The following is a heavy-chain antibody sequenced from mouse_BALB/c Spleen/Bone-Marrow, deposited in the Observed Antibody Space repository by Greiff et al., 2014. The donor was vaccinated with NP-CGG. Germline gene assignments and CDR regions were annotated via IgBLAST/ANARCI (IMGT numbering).Heavy chain of an antibody. CDR1: CYTFTSYW. CDR3: TREGYYGSSYVDY. J-gene: IGHJ2*01. CDR2: IYPSDSYT. V-gene: IGHV1-69*02. D-gene: IGHD1-1*01. Sequence: QVQLKQSGAELARPGASVKLSCQASCYTFTSYWVNWGKQRAGQSPEWTGNIYPSDSYTNYNQKFKDKATLTVDKSSSTAYMQLSSPTSEDSAVYYCTREGYYGSSYVDYWGQGTTLTVSS.